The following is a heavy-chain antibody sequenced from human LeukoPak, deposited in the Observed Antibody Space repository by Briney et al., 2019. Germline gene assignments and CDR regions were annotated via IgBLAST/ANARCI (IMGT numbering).Heavy chain of an antibody. V-gene: IGHV3-30-3*02. Sequence: GGSLTLSCAASGFPFSTYAMHWVRHAPGEGLVWVAVISYYGSNKYHADSVKGRFTISRDNSKNTLYLQMNSLRADDTAVYYCAKDQGVATTPKVDYYYYGIDVWGQGTTVTVSS. CDR3: AKDQGVATTPKVDYYYYGIDV. CDR2: ISYYGSNK. J-gene: IGHJ6*01. CDR1: GFPFSTYA. D-gene: IGHD5-12*01.